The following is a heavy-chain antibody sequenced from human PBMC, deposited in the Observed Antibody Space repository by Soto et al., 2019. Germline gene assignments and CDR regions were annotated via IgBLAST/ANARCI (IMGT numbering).Heavy chain of an antibody. Sequence: PGGSLRLSCAASGFTFSSYGMTWVRQAPGKGLEWVSFSSATGAGTYYADSVKGRFTISRDNSKNTLYLQMTSRRADDTAVYYCAKDRRAGGNYGFYSDFWGQGALGTVS. CDR2: SSATGAGT. D-gene: IGHD1-7*01. CDR3: AKDRRAGGNYGFYSDF. J-gene: IGHJ4*02. CDR1: GFTFSSYG. V-gene: IGHV3-23*01.